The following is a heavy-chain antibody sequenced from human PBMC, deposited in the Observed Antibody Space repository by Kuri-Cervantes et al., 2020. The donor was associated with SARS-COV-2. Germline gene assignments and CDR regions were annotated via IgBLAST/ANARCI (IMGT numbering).Heavy chain of an antibody. Sequence: GGSLRLSCAASGFTFSSYSMNWVRQAPGKGLEWVSSISSSSSYIYYADSVKGRFTISRDNAKNSLYLQMNSLRAEDTAVYYCARGLGENWFDPWGQGTLVTVSS. CDR3: ARGLGENWFDP. CDR1: GFTFSSYS. V-gene: IGHV3-21*04. D-gene: IGHD3-16*01. J-gene: IGHJ5*02. CDR2: ISSSSSYI.